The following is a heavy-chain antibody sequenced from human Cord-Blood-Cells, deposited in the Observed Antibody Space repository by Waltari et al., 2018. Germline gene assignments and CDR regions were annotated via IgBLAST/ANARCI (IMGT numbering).Heavy chain of an antibody. CDR1: GYPFTSYG. D-gene: IGHD6-13*01. J-gene: IGHJ6*02. CDR3: AREKAAAGTYYYYGMDV. V-gene: IGHV1-18*01. CDR2: ISAYNGNT. Sequence: QVQLVQSGAAVKKPGASVKVCCKASGYPFTSYGISWLRQAPAQGLEWMGWISAYNGNTNYAQKLQGRVTMTTDTSTSTAYMELRSLRSDDTAVYYCAREKAAAGTYYYYGMDVWGQGTTVTVSS.